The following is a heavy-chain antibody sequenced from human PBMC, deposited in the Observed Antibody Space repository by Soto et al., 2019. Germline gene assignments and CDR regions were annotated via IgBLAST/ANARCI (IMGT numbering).Heavy chain of an antibody. CDR2: ITSSSVQA. V-gene: IGHV3-11*06. CDR3: ASLVRQHLPPLGP. D-gene: IGHD6-13*01. CDR1: GFDFSDAY. Sequence: QVHLVESGRGLVKPGGSLRLSCAASGFDFSDAYMSWIRQAPGKGLEWVAWITSSSVQARYADSVKGRFTISRDNAKNSLYLQMNSLRPEDTAVYYCASLVRQHLPPLGPWGQGTLVIVSS. J-gene: IGHJ5*02.